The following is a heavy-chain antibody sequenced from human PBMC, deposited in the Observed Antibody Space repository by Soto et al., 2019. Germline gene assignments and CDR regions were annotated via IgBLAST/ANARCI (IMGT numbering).Heavy chain of an antibody. CDR3: ARWASIAAAGANWYFGL. CDR1: GGTFSSYT. J-gene: IGHJ2*01. Sequence: QVQLVQSGAEVKKPGSSVKVSCKASGGTFSSYTISWVRQAPGQGLEWMGRIIPILGIANYAQKFQGRVTITADKSTSTAYMELSSLGSEDTAVYYCARWASIAAAGANWYFGLWGRGTLVTVSS. V-gene: IGHV1-69*02. D-gene: IGHD6-13*01. CDR2: IIPILGIA.